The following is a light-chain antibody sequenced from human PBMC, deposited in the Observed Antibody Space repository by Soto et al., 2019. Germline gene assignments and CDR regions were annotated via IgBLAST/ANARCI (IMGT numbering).Light chain of an antibody. V-gene: IGKV3-20*01. J-gene: IGKJ1*01. Sequence: EIVLTQSPGTLSLSPGERATLSCRASQSVSSIYLARYQHKPGQAPRLLIYGASSRATGIPDRFSGSGSGTDFTLTISRLEPEDFAGYYCQQYGSSSWTFGRGTTVEIK. CDR2: GAS. CDR1: QSVSSIY. CDR3: QQYGSSSWT.